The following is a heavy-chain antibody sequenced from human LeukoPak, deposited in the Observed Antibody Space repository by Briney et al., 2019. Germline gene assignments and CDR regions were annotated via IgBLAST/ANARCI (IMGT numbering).Heavy chain of an antibody. CDR3: AKAWDYGDRGEIDY. Sequence: ASVKVSCKASGYTFINYAIHWVRQAPGQGLEWMGWVSPYNGDTKYAQNHQGRVTMTTDTSTTTAHMELRSLTPDDTAVYYCAKAWDYGDRGEIDYWGQGTLVTVSS. D-gene: IGHD4-17*01. CDR2: VSPYNGDT. J-gene: IGHJ4*02. CDR1: GYTFINYA. V-gene: IGHV1-18*01.